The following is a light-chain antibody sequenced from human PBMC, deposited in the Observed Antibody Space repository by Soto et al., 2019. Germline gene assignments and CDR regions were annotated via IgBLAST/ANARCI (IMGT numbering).Light chain of an antibody. J-gene: IGKJ4*01. CDR3: QQVYNFPRT. CDR1: QDISNY. Sequence: DIQMTQSPSSLSASVGDRVTITCQASQDISNYLNWYQQKLGKAPKLLISDASTLETGVPSRFSGSASGTDFTLTISSLQPEDIATYYCQQVYNFPRTFGGGTKVEIK. V-gene: IGKV1-33*01. CDR2: DAS.